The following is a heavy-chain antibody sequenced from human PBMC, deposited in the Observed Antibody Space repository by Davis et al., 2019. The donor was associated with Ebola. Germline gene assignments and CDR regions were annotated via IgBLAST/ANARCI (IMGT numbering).Heavy chain of an antibody. CDR1: GDSDSSSSW. CDR2: ISHSGST. CDR3: ARRNGVRGLTAGYYYGMDV. D-gene: IGHD3-10*01. J-gene: IGHJ6*02. V-gene: IGHV4-4*02. Sequence: MPSETLSLTCVVSGDSDSSSSWWHWVRQPPGKGLEWIGEISHSGSTNYNPSLKSRVTISVDTSKNQFSLKLSSVTAADTAVYYCARRNGVRGLTAGYYYGMDVWGQGTTVTVSS.